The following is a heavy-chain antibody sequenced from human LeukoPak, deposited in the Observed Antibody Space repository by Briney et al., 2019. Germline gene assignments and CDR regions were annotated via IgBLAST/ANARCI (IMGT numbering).Heavy chain of an antibody. CDR1: GGSIGSGGYY. CDR3: ARGLCSSTSCQTKIAGGQDWFDP. J-gene: IGHJ5*02. CDR2: IYYSGST. Sequence: TSETLSLTCTVSGGSIGSGGYYWSWIRQHPGKGLEWIGYIYYSGSTYYNPSLKSRVTISVDTSKNQFSLKLSSVTAADTAVYYCARGLCSSTSCQTKIAGGQDWFDPWGQGTLVTVSS. D-gene: IGHD2-2*01. V-gene: IGHV4-31*03.